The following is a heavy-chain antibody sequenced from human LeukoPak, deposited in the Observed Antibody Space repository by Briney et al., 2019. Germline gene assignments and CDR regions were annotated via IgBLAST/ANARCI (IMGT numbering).Heavy chain of an antibody. CDR3: ARHRAYSSSSPFDY. V-gene: IGHV4-59*08. Sequence: KASETLSLTCSVSGXSISSLYWSWIRQPPGKGLEWIGYIYYTGSTNYNPSLKSRVTMFVDMSKNQFSLRLSSVAAADTAVDYCARHRAYSSSSPFDYWGQGTLVTVSS. J-gene: IGHJ4*02. CDR2: IYYTGST. D-gene: IGHD6-6*01. CDR1: GXSISSLY.